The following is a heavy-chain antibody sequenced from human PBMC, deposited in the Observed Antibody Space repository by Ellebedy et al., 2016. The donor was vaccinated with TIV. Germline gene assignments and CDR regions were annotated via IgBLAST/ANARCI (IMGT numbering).Heavy chain of an antibody. D-gene: IGHD4-17*01. CDR1: GGSISGYY. V-gene: IGHV4-59*08. CDR3: GRHAPSTGRFDP. J-gene: IGHJ5*02. Sequence: SETLSLTXTVSGGSISGYYWSWIRQPPGKGLEWIGYVFYSGSTYYNPSLRSRVTISVDTSKNQFSLNLTSVTASDTALYYCGRHAPSTGRFDPWGQGILVTVS. CDR2: VFYSGST.